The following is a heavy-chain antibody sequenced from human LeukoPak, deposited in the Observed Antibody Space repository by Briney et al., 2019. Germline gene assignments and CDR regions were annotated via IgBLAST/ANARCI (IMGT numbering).Heavy chain of an antibody. J-gene: IGHJ4*02. D-gene: IGHD6-25*01. V-gene: IGHV1-18*04. CDR1: GYTFIAYY. Sequence: ASVTVSCKASGYTFIAYYIQWVRQAPGQGLEWMGWISAYNGNTNYAQKLQGRVTMTTDTSTSTAYMELRSLRSDDTAVYYCAIWAAADGVDYWGQGTLVTVSS. CDR3: AIWAAADGVDY. CDR2: ISAYNGNT.